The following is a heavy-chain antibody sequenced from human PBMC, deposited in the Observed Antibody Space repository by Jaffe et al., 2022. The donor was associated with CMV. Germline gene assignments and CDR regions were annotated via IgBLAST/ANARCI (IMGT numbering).Heavy chain of an antibody. J-gene: IGHJ6*03. CDR2: ISAYNGNT. Sequence: QVQLVQSGAEVKKPGASVKVSCKASGYTFTSYGISWVRQAPGQGLEWMGWISAYNGNTNYAQKLQGRVTMTTDTSTSTAYMELRSLRSDDTAVYYCAREAIFVSGSDYYYYYYMDVWGKGTTVTVSS. CDR3: AREAIFVSGSDYYYYYYMDV. V-gene: IGHV1-18*04. D-gene: IGHD3-3*01. CDR1: GYTFTSYG.